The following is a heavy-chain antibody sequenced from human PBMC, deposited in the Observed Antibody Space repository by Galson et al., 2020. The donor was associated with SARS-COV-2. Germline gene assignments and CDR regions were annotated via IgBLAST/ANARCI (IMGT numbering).Heavy chain of an antibody. Sequence: GESLKISCAASGFTFSSYWMHWVRQAPGKGLVWVSRINSDGSSTSYADSVKGRFTISRDNAKNTLYLQMNSLRAEDTAVYYCARGYYDSSGYYDYYYGMDVWGQGTTVTVSS. J-gene: IGHJ6*02. CDR3: ARGYYDSSGYYDYYYGMDV. CDR2: INSDGSST. D-gene: IGHD3-22*01. CDR1: GFTFSSYW. V-gene: IGHV3-74*01.